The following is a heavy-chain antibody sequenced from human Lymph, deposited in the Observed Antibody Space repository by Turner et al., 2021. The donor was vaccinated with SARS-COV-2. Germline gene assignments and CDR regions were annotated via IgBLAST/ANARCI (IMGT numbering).Heavy chain of an antibody. CDR2: ITPIVGTA. D-gene: IGHD2-2*02. CDR1: GVTFSSYA. Sequence: QVQLVQSGAEVKKPGSSVKVSCKASGVTFSSYAISWVRQAPGQGLEWMGEITPIVGTANYAQKFQGRVTITADASTSTDHMEMSSLRSEDTAVYYCARGSRDCSSTSCYTFFDYWGQGTLVTVSS. V-gene: IGHV1-69*01. J-gene: IGHJ4*02. CDR3: ARGSRDCSSTSCYTFFDY.